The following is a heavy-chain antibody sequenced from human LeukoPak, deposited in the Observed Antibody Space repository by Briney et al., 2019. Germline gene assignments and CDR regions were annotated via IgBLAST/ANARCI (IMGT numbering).Heavy chain of an antibody. Sequence: GGSLRLSCAASGFTFSNHYMSWIRQAPGKGLVWVSYISSRSSNKYYADSVKGRFTISRDNAKNSLYLQMNSLRAEDTAVYYCARWGVGDYWGQGTLVTVSS. CDR1: GFTFSNHY. V-gene: IGHV3-11*04. CDR3: ARWGVGDY. D-gene: IGHD1-26*01. J-gene: IGHJ4*02. CDR2: ISSRSSNK.